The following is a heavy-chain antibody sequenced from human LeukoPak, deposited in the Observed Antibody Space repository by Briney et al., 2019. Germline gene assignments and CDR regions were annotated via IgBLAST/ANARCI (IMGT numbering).Heavy chain of an antibody. Sequence: PGGSLRLSCAASGFTFSSYTMNWVRQAPGKGLGWVSSISRGSDYIFYADSVKGRFTISRDNAENSLSLQMNSLRAEDTAMYYCTRSLGVSGSSRAFDFWGQGTLVTVSS. CDR2: ISRGSDYI. V-gene: IGHV3-21*01. J-gene: IGHJ4*02. CDR3: TRSLGVSGSSRAFDF. D-gene: IGHD6-6*01. CDR1: GFTFSSYT.